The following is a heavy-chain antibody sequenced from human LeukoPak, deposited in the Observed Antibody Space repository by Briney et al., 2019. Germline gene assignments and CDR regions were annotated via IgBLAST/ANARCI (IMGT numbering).Heavy chain of an antibody. CDR1: GGTFSSYA. CDR3: AREYLGMSSSSWYRYFDY. D-gene: IGHD6-13*01. Sequence: ASVKVSCKASGGTFSSYAISWVRQAPGQGLEWMGGIIPIFGTANYAQKFQGRVTITTDESTSTAYMELSSLRSEDTAVYYCAREYLGMSSSSWYRYFDYWGQGTLVTVSS. V-gene: IGHV1-69*05. J-gene: IGHJ4*02. CDR2: IIPIFGTA.